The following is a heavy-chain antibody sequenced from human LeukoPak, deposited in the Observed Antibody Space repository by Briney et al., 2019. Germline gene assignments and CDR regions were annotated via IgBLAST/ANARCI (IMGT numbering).Heavy chain of an antibody. CDR1: GGSISGYY. CDR3: ARSGVSSGYYYLNY. V-gene: IGHV4-59*01. CDR2: IYHSGST. D-gene: IGHD3-22*01. Sequence: TTSETLPLTCTVSGGSISGYYWSWIPQPTGKGPEWIAFIYHSGSTNYNPSLKSRVTISVDTSKNEFSLKLSSVTTADTAVYYCARSGVSSGYYYLNYWGQGTLVTVSS. J-gene: IGHJ4*02.